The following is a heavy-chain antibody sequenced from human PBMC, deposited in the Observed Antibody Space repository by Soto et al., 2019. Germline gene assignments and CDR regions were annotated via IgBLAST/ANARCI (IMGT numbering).Heavy chain of an antibody. CDR1: GDSISGSY. Sequence: SETLSLTCSVSGDSISGSYWSWIRQSPGKGLEWLGYVYYTGSTNYSPSLRSRVSISVDTSRKQFSLKLSSLTAADTAVYYCARERVTVVVATRRGCFDPWGQGTLVTVSS. CDR3: ARERVTVVVATRRGCFDP. V-gene: IGHV4-59*12. D-gene: IGHD2-15*01. CDR2: VYYTGST. J-gene: IGHJ5*02.